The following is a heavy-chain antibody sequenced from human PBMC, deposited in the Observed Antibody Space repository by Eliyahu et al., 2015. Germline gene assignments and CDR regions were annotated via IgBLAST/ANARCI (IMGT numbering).Heavy chain of an antibody. D-gene: IGHD1-1*01. CDR1: GFTFNNYG. Sequence: QVQLVEFGGGVVQPGRSLRLSCAASGFTFNNYGIHWVRQAPGKGLEWVAVISYDGSNKYYADSVKGRFTISRDNSKNTLYLQMNSLRAEDTAVYYCAREKRLDATCIFDHWGQGTLVTVSS. CDR2: ISYDGSNK. CDR3: AREKRLDATCIFDH. J-gene: IGHJ4*02. V-gene: IGHV3-30*03.